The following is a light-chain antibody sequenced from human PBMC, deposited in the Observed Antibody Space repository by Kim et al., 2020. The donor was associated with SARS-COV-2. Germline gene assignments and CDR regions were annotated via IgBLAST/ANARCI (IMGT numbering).Light chain of an antibody. Sequence: PGERATLACRASQSVTSTSLAWYQQKPGQAPRLLIYGTSSRATGVPDRFSGSGSGTDFTLTISRLEPEDFAVYYCQHCGSSSWTFGEGTKVDIK. V-gene: IGKV3-20*01. J-gene: IGKJ1*01. CDR1: QSVTSTS. CDR3: QHCGSSSWT. CDR2: GTS.